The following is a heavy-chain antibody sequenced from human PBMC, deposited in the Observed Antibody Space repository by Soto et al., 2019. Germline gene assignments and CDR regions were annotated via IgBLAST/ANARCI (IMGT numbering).Heavy chain of an antibody. CDR1: GFNFGNYA. D-gene: IGHD2-21*01. Sequence: EVQLLESGGGLVQPGGSLEVSCRASGFNFGNYAMSWVRQAPGKGPEWVSSVGGDASDTHYADSVRGRFTISRDNSKNTLYLHMNSLRAEDTAIYFCAKDFIPRNSIYDPFDIWGHGTTVSVSS. CDR3: AKDFIPRNSIYDPFDI. J-gene: IGHJ3*02. V-gene: IGHV3-23*01. CDR2: VGGDASDT.